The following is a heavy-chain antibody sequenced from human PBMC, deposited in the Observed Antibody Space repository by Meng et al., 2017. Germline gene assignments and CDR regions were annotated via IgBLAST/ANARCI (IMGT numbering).Heavy chain of an antibody. V-gene: IGHV1-2*06. D-gene: IGHD3-10*01. CDR2: INPNSGGT. Sequence: VQAVKSGAEVKKPGASVKVSCKASGYTFTGYYMHWVRQAPGQGLEWMGRINPNSGGTNYAQKFQGRVTMTRDTSISTAYMELSRLRSDDTAVYYCARDYGSGRIILHFDYWGQGTLVTVSS. CDR1: GYTFTGYY. CDR3: ARDYGSGRIILHFDY. J-gene: IGHJ4*02.